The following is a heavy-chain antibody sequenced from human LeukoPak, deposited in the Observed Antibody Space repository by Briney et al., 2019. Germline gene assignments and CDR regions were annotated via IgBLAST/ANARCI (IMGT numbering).Heavy chain of an antibody. V-gene: IGHV1-46*01. J-gene: IGHJ4*02. CDR2: INPNAGTT. D-gene: IGHD1-7*01. CDR1: GCTFTSYF. Sequence: GASVKVSCKASGCTFTSYFVHWVRQAPGQGLEWMGIINPNAGTTIYAQKFQGRLTVTRDMSTSTVYMELSSLRSDDTAVYYCARASNWNYGYWGPGTLVTVSS. CDR3: ARASNWNYGY.